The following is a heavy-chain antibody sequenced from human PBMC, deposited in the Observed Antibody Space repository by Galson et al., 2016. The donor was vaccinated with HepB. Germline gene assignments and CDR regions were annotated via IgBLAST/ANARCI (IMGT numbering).Heavy chain of an antibody. CDR1: RFTFSAYT. V-gene: IGHV3-21*01. Sequence: SLRLSCAASRFTFSAYTMNWVRQPPGKGLEWVSSIGSSDKYRFYADSVRGRFTISRDNAEKSLNLQMNSLRAEDTAVYYCAREGDSGYDSFDYWGQGTLVTVSS. D-gene: IGHD5-12*01. CDR3: AREGDSGYDSFDY. J-gene: IGHJ4*02. CDR2: IGSSDKYR.